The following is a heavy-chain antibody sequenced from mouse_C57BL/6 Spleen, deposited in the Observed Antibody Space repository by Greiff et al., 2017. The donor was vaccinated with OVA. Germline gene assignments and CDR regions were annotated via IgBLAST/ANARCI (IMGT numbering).Heavy chain of an antibody. D-gene: IGHD2-4*01. Sequence: EVKLVESGGDLVKPGGSLKLSCAASGFTFSSYGMSWVRQTPDKRLEWVATISSGGSYTYYPDSVKGRFTISRDNAKNTLYLQMSSLKSEDTAMYYCARNDYDGGAMDYWGQGTSVTVSS. CDR1: GFTFSSYG. V-gene: IGHV5-6*01. CDR2: ISSGGSYT. CDR3: ARNDYDGGAMDY. J-gene: IGHJ4*01.